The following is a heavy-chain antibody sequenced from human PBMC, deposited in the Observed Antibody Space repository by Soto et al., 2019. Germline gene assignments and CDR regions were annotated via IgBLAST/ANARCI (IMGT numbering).Heavy chain of an antibody. Sequence: QVQLQESGPGLVKPSQTLSLTCSVSGGSISSGGYYWSWIRQHPGKGLEWIGYIYYSGSTYYNPSLKSRVTISVDTSKNQFSLKLSSVTAADTAVYYCARGDYYGGNLGGFDYWGQGTLVTVSS. J-gene: IGHJ4*02. CDR2: IYYSGST. V-gene: IGHV4-31*03. CDR3: ARGDYYGGNLGGFDY. CDR1: GGSISSGGYY. D-gene: IGHD4-17*01.